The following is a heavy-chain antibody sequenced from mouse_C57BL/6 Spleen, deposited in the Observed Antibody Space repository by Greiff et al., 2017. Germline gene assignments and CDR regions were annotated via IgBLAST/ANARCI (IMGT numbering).Heavy chain of an antibody. Sequence: QVQLQQSGAELVRPGASVTLSCEASGYTFTDYEMHWVKQTPVHGLEWIGAIDPETGGTAYNQKFKGKAILTADKSSSTAYMELRSLTSEDSAVYYCTRGDYAMDYWGQGTSVTVSS. CDR1: GYTFTDYE. J-gene: IGHJ4*01. V-gene: IGHV1-15*01. CDR3: TRGDYAMDY. CDR2: IDPETGGT.